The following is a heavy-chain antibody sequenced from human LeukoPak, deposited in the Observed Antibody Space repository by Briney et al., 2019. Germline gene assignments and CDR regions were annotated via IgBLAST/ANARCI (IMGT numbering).Heavy chain of an antibody. Sequence: SETLSLTCAVYGGSFSGYYWSWIRQPPGKGLEWIGEINHSGSTNYNPSLKSRVTISVDTSKNQFSLKLSSVTAADTAVYYCATEAYDILTGYSCYFDYWGQGTLVTVSS. CDR1: GGSFSGYY. V-gene: IGHV4-34*01. J-gene: IGHJ4*02. CDR3: ATEAYDILTGYSCYFDY. D-gene: IGHD3-9*01. CDR2: INHSGST.